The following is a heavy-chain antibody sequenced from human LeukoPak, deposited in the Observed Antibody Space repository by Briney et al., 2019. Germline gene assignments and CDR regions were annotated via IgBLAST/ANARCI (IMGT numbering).Heavy chain of an antibody. V-gene: IGHV3-21*01. Sequence: GGSLRLSCAASGFAFSSYSMNWVRQAPGKGLEWVSSISSSSSYIYYADSVKGRFTISRDNAKNSLYLQMNSLRAEDTAVYYCARESIAVGYFDYWGQGTLVTVSS. CDR3: ARESIAVGYFDY. CDR1: GFAFSSYS. CDR2: ISSSSSYI. D-gene: IGHD6-19*01. J-gene: IGHJ4*02.